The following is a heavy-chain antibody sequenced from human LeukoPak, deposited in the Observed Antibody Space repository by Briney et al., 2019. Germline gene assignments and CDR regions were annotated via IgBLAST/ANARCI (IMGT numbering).Heavy chain of an antibody. CDR1: GYTFTSYG. J-gene: IGHJ6*03. CDR2: IIPIFGTA. Sequence: SVKVSCKASGYTFTSYGISWVRHAPGQGLEWMGGIIPIFGTANYAQKFQGRVTITADKSTSTAYMELSSLRSEDTAVYYCARAYGDYYYYYYYYMDVWGKGTTVTVSS. CDR3: ARAYGDYYYYYYYYMDV. D-gene: IGHD4-17*01. V-gene: IGHV1-69*06.